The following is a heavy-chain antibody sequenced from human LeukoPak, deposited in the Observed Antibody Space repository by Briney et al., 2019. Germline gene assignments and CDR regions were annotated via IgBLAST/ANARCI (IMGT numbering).Heavy chain of an antibody. J-gene: IGHJ6*02. CDR1: GFTFSSYG. CDR3: ATGIAVVIPHYGMDV. Sequence: PGGSLRLSCGASGFTFSSYGMHWVRQAPGKGLEWVAVIWYDGSNKYYADSVKGRFTISRDNSKNTLYLQMNSLRAEDTAVYYCATGIAVVIPHYGMDVWGQGTTVTVSS. V-gene: IGHV3-33*01. CDR2: IWYDGSNK. D-gene: IGHD6-19*01.